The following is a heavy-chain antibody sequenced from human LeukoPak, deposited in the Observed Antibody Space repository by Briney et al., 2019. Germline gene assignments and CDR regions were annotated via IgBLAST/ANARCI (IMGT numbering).Heavy chain of an antibody. CDR3: ARDNGPFLEWLDAFDI. V-gene: IGHV3-53*01. J-gene: IGHJ3*02. CDR2: IYSGGST. CDR1: GFTVSSNY. D-gene: IGHD3-3*02. Sequence: GGSLRLFCAASGFTVSSNYMSWVRQPPGKGLEWVSVIYSGGSTYYADSVKGRFTISRDNSKNTLYLQMNSLRAEDTAVYYCARDNGPFLEWLDAFDIWGQGTMVTVSS.